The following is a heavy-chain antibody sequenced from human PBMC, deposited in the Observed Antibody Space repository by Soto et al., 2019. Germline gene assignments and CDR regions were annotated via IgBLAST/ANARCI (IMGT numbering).Heavy chain of an antibody. Sequence: EVQLLESGGGLVQPGGSLRLSCAASGFTFRNYAMSWARQAPGKGLWWVSAISGSGGTTHYADSVKGRFTISRDNSKQTLYLQMTSLRVEDTAVSYCAKDRSSTSCYAFDYWGQGSLVTVSS. CDR3: AKDRSSTSCYAFDY. D-gene: IGHD2-2*01. V-gene: IGHV3-23*01. J-gene: IGHJ4*02. CDR2: ISGSGGTT. CDR1: GFTFRNYA.